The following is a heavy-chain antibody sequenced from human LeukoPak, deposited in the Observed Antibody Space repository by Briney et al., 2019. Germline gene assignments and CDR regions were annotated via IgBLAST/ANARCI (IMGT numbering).Heavy chain of an antibody. CDR3: ASYISGWGYYFDY. CDR2: INPNSGGT. CDR1: GYTFTGYY. J-gene: IGHJ4*02. Sequence: GASVKVSCKASGYTFTGYYMHWVRQAPGQGLEWMGWINPNSGGTNYAQKFQGRVTMTRDTSISTAYMELSRLRSDDTAVHYCASYISGWGYYFDYWGQGTLVTVSS. D-gene: IGHD6-19*01. V-gene: IGHV1-2*02.